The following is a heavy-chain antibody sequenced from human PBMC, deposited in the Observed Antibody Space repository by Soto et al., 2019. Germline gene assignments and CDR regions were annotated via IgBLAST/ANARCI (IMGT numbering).Heavy chain of an antibody. Sequence: QVQLVESGGGVVQPGRSLRLSCAASGFTFSNYAMHWVRQAPGKGLEWVAVISYDGSNKYYADSVKGRLTISRDNSKNTLFLQMNSLRAEDTAVYYCAREPAYYYDSSGYSVPFGYWGQGTLVTVSS. V-gene: IGHV3-30-3*01. CDR1: GFTFSNYA. CDR2: ISYDGSNK. J-gene: IGHJ4*02. D-gene: IGHD3-22*01. CDR3: AREPAYYYDSSGYSVPFGY.